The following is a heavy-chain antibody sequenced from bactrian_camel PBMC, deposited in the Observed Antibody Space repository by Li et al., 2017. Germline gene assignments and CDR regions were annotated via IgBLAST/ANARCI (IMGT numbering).Heavy chain of an antibody. CDR3: ATVGGSWYLGRLHFED. CDR2: IYDDGSDT. Sequence: VESGGSLRLSCAASGFTFSKTFMNWVRQAPGKGLEWVASIYDDGSDTYYVDSVKGRFSISRDNAKNTVYLQMNSLKSEDTALYYCATVGGSWYLGRLHFEDLGQGTQVTVS. J-gene: IGHJ4*01. V-gene: IGHV3S6*01. D-gene: IGHD6*01. CDR1: GFTFSKTF.